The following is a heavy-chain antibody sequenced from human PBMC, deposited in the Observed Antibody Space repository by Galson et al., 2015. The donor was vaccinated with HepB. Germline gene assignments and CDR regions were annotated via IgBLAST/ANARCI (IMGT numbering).Heavy chain of an antibody. D-gene: IGHD1-26*01. Sequence: SLRLSCAASGFAASRTYMTWVRQAPGKGLEWLSVIHTGGNTYYADSVKGRFTISRDNSKNTLYLQMNSLRAEDTAVYYCAKGGSYYRIGNFDYWGQGTLVTVSS. CDR2: IHTGGNT. V-gene: IGHV3-53*01. CDR3: AKGGSYYRIGNFDY. CDR1: GFAASRTY. J-gene: IGHJ4*02.